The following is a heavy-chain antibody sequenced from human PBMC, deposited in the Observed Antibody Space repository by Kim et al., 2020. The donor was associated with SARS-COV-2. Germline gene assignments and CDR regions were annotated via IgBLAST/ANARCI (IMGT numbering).Heavy chain of an antibody. Sequence: ASVKVSCKPSGYTFTGALVHWVRQAPGQGLEWMGWINPYSGGTNYAQNFQGRVTMTRDTSISTAYMELSRLRSDDTAMYYCVRGTDIGTDGLNWFDPWGQGTLVTVSS. V-gene: IGHV1-2*02. J-gene: IGHJ5*02. CDR1: GYTFTGAL. D-gene: IGHD6-13*01. CDR3: VRGTDIGTDGLNWFDP. CDR2: INPYSGGT.